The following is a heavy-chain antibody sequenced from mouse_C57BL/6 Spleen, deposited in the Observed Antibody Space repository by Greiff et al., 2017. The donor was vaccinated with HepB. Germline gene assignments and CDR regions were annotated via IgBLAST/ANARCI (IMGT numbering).Heavy chain of an antibody. CDR1: GYTFTSYW. CDR3: ARSVVATDY. J-gene: IGHJ3*01. CDR2: IHPNSGST. D-gene: IGHD1-1*01. V-gene: IGHV1-64*01. Sequence: QVQLQQPGAELVKPGASVKLSCKASGYTFTSYWMHWVKQRPGQGLEWIGMIHPNSGSTNYNEKFKSKATLTVDKSSSTAYMQISSLTSEDSAVYYCARSVVATDYWGQGTLVTVSA.